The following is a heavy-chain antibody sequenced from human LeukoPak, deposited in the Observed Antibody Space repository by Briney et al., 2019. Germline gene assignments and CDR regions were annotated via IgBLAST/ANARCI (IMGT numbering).Heavy chain of an antibody. D-gene: IGHD5-18*01. V-gene: IGHV3-48*01. CDR3: ARDLVDTAMVGSDYFDY. CDR1: GFTFSSYR. CDR2: ISSSSSTI. Sequence: GGSLRLSCAASGFTFSSYRMNWVRQAPGKGLEWVSYISSSSSTIYYADSVKGRFTISRDNAKNSLYLQMNSLRAEDTAVYYCARDLVDTAMVGSDYFDYWGQGTLVTVSS. J-gene: IGHJ4*02.